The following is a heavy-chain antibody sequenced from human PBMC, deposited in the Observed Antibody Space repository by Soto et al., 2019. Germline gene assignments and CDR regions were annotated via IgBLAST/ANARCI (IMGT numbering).Heavy chain of an antibody. J-gene: IGHJ6*02. CDR1: GFTFSSHA. Sequence: GGSLRLSCAASGFTFSSHAMHWVRQAPGKGLEWVAVILYDGSNKYYADSVKGRFTISRDNSKNTLYLQMNSLRAEDTAVYYCAREMGSEGCSSTSCYTPAGMDVWGQGTTVTVSS. V-gene: IGHV3-30-3*01. D-gene: IGHD2-2*02. CDR3: AREMGSEGCSSTSCYTPAGMDV. CDR2: ILYDGSNK.